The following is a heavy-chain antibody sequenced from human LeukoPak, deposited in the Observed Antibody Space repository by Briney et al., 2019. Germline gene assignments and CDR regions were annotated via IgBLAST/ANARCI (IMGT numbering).Heavy chain of an antibody. D-gene: IGHD4-17*01. CDR3: TKDRATVTYYYYYGMDV. Sequence: GRSLRLSCAASGFTFSNYGMHWVRQAPGKGLEWVAGISYDGSNKYYADSAKGRFTISRDNSKNTLYLQMNSLRAEDTAVYYCTKDRATVTYYYYYGMDVWGQGTTVTVSS. V-gene: IGHV3-30*18. CDR1: GFTFSNYG. J-gene: IGHJ6*02. CDR2: ISYDGSNK.